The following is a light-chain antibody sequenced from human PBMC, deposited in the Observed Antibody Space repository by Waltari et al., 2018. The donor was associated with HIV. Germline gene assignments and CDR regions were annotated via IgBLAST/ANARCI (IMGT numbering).Light chain of an antibody. CDR2: DGS. CDR3: CSYAGAYTLL. Sequence: QSALTQPRSVSGSPGQSVTISCTGTSSDLGGYDYVSLYQQHPGKAPKLMLHDGSKRPSGVPDRFSGAKSGNTASLTISGLQLEDEADYFCCSYAGAYTLLFGGGTKVTVL. CDR1: SSDLGGYDY. J-gene: IGLJ2*01. V-gene: IGLV2-11*01.